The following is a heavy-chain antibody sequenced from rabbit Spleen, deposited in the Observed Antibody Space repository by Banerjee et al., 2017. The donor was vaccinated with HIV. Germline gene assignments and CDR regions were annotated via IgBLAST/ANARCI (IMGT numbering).Heavy chain of an antibody. J-gene: IGHJ4*01. Sequence: LEESGGGLVQPEGSLALTCKASGFSFSSSYWICWVRQAPGKGLEWIACIDVVSSSSNTYYASWAKGRFTVSKTSSTTVTLQMTSLTAADTATYFCARDPAGREDFNLWGPGTLVTVS. V-gene: IGHV1S45*01. D-gene: IGHD4-1*01. CDR1: GFSFSSSYW. CDR3: ARDPAGREDFNL. CDR2: IDVVSSSSNT.